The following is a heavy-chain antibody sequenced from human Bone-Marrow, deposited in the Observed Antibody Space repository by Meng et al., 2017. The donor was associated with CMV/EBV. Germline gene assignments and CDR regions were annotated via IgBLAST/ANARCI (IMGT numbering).Heavy chain of an antibody. J-gene: IGHJ4*02. D-gene: IGHD3-3*01. CDR2: MNPNSGNT. V-gene: IGHV1-8*01. CDR1: GDTFTSYD. Sequence: ASVKVSCKASGDTFTSYDINWVRQATGQGLEWMGWMNPNSGNTGYAQKFQGRVTMTRNTSISTGYMQLSSLRSEDTAVYYCARTYPLRVLEWSLFLGYWGQGTLVTVSS. CDR3: ARTYPLRVLEWSLFLGY.